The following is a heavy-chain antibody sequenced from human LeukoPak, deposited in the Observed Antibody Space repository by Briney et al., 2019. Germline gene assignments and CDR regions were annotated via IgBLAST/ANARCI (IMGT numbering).Heavy chain of an antibody. CDR1: GGTFSSYA. D-gene: IGHD4-23*01. CDR2: IIPIFGTA. Sequence: ASVKVSCKASGGTFSSYAISWVRQAPGQGLEWMGGIIPIFGTANYAQKFQGRVTITTDESTSTAYMELSSLRSEYTAVYYCARTCKGNTDYFDYWGQGTLVTVSS. CDR3: ARTCKGNTDYFDY. J-gene: IGHJ4*02. V-gene: IGHV1-69*05.